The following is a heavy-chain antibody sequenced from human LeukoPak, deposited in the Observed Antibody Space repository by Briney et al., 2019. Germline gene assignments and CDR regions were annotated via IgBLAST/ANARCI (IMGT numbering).Heavy chain of an antibody. V-gene: IGHV3-30*04. D-gene: IGHD3-22*01. CDR3: AKGSGYYSRDAFDI. J-gene: IGHJ3*02. CDR2: ISYDGSDK. CDR1: GFTFSSYA. Sequence: GRSLRLSCAASGFTFSSYAMHWVRQAPGKRLEWVAVISYDGSDKYYADSVKGRFTISRDNSKNTLYLQMNSLRAEDTAVYYCAKGSGYYSRDAFDIWGQGTMVTVSS.